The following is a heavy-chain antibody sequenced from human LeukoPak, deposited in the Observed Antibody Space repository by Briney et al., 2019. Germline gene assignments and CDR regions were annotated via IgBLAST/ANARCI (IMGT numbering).Heavy chain of an antibody. CDR3: ARRGITMVRGVNYYYMDV. Sequence: SETLSLTCTVSAGSISSSSYSWGWIRQPPGKGLEWIGSIYYSGSTYYNPSLKSRVTISVDTSKNQFSLKLSSVTAADTAVYYCARRGITMVRGVNYYYMDVWGKGTTVTISS. J-gene: IGHJ6*03. D-gene: IGHD3-10*01. CDR1: AGSISSSSYS. V-gene: IGHV4-39*01. CDR2: IYYSGST.